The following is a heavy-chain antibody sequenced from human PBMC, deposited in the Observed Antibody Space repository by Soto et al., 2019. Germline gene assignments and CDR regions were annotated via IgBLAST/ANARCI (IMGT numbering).Heavy chain of an antibody. CDR3: AGPGYSSQDY. CDR1: GFTFSSFA. V-gene: IGHV3-23*01. CDR2: ISGSGDGT. J-gene: IGHJ4*02. D-gene: IGHD5-18*01. Sequence: HPGGSLRLSCAASGFTFSSFALSWVRQAPGKGLEWVSAISGSGDGTDYAASVKGRFTISRDNSKNTLYLQMNSLRAEDTAVYYCAGPGYSSQDYWGQGALVTV.